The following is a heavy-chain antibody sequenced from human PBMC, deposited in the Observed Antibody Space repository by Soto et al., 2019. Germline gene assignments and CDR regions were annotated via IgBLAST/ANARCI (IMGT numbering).Heavy chain of an antibody. Sequence: GGSLRLSCRASGFIFTDYGMTWVRQAPGKGLEWVSGLSGSGGDSYYADSVKGRFTVSRDNSRKILYLQMKSLRAEDTAVYYCARHFGYYDSSGYYVPFDYWGQGTLVTVSS. CDR1: GFIFTDYG. V-gene: IGHV3-23*01. CDR3: ARHFGYYDSSGYYVPFDY. CDR2: LSGSGGDS. J-gene: IGHJ4*02. D-gene: IGHD3-22*01.